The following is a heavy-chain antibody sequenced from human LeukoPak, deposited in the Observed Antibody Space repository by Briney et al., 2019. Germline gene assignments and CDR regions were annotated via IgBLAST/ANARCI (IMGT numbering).Heavy chain of an antibody. D-gene: IGHD3-10*02. CDR3: ARDRTMFNWFDP. V-gene: IGHV4-34*01. J-gene: IGHJ5*02. CDR1: GGSFSGYY. Sequence: SETLSLTCAVYGGSFSGYYWSWIRQPPGKGLEWIGEINHSGSTNYNPSLKSRVAISVDTSKNQFSLKLSSVTAADTAVYYCARDRTMFNWFDPWGQGTLVTVSS. CDR2: INHSGST.